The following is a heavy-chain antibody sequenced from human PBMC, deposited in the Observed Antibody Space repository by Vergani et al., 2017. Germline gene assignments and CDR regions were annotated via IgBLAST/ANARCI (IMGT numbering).Heavy chain of an antibody. J-gene: IGHJ4*02. Sequence: EVQLVESGGGLVQPGGSLRLSCAASGFTFSSYWMSWVRQAPGKGLEWVANIKQDGSEKYYVDSVKGRFTISRDNAKNSLYLQMNSLRAEDTAVYYCARVSGLRSGDFDYWGQGTLVTVSS. CDR1: GFTFSSYW. CDR3: ARVSGLRSGDFDY. D-gene: IGHD3-3*01. CDR2: IKQDGSEK. V-gene: IGHV3-7*03.